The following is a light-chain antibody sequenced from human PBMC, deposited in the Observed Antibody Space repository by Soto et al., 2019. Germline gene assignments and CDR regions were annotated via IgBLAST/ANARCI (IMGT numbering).Light chain of an antibody. J-gene: IGLJ1*01. V-gene: IGLV2-14*03. CDR2: HVT. CDR1: SSDIGHYDY. CDR3: CSLTTSHTYV. Sequence: QSVLTQPPSASGSPGQTVTISCTGTSSDIGHYDYVSWYQQHPGKAPKLMIYHVTYRPSGVSNRYSGSKSGNSASLTISGLQADDEADYYCCSLTTSHTYVFGSGTQLTVL.